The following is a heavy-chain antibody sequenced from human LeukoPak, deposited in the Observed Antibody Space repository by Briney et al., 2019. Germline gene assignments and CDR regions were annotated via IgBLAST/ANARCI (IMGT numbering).Heavy chain of an antibody. CDR1: GGTFSSYA. CDR3: ARGDVDTAMAPVGY. V-gene: IGHV1-69*06. Sequence: ASVTVSCKASGGTFSSYAISWVRQAPGQGLEWMGGIIPIFGTANYAQKFQGRVTITADKSTSTAYMELSSLRSEDTAVYYCARGDVDTAMAPVGYWGQGTLVTVSS. J-gene: IGHJ4*02. CDR2: IIPIFGTA. D-gene: IGHD5-18*01.